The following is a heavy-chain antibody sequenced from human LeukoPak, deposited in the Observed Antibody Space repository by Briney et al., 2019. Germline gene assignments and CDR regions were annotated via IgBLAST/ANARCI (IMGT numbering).Heavy chain of an antibody. J-gene: IGHJ4*02. Sequence: ASVKVSCKASGYTFTSYGISWVRQAPGQGLEWMGWISAYNGNTNYAQKLQGRVTMTTDTSTSTAYMELRSLRSDDTAVYYCARGGNYYDSSGYYYVGYIDYWGQGTLVTVSS. D-gene: IGHD3-22*01. CDR3: ARGGNYYDSSGYYYVGYIDY. CDR2: ISAYNGNT. V-gene: IGHV1-18*01. CDR1: GYTFTSYG.